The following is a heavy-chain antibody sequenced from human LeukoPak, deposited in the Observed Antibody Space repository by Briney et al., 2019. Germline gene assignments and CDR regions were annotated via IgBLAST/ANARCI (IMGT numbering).Heavy chain of an antibody. J-gene: IGHJ4*02. CDR3: AKDNDGIAVAGYDY. Sequence: GGSLRLSCAASGFTFSSYGMHWVRQAPGKGLEWVAFIRYDGSNKYYADSVKGRFTISRDDSKNTLYLQMNSLRAEDTAVYYCAKDNDGIAVAGYDYWGQGTLVTVSS. V-gene: IGHV3-30*02. D-gene: IGHD6-19*01. CDR1: GFTFSSYG. CDR2: IRYDGSNK.